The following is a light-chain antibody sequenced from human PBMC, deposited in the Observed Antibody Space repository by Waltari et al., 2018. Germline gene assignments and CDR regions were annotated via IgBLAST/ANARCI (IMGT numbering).Light chain of an antibody. J-gene: IGKJ1*01. CDR1: QSVSRT. CDR3: QKYGTLPAT. V-gene: IGKV3-20*01. CDR2: DAS. Sequence: EIVLTQSPGTLSLSPGERATLSCRASQSVSRTLAWHQQKPGQAPRHLIYDASSRAAGIPDRFSGSVSGTDFSLTISRLEPEDFGVYYCQKYGTLPATFGQGTKVEI.